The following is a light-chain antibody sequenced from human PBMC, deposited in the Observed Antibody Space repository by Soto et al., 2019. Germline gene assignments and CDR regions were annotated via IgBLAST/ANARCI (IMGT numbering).Light chain of an antibody. J-gene: IGKJ1*01. Sequence: DIVMTQSALSLPVTPGEPSSISFRSSQSLLHSNGYNYLDWYLQKPGQPPQLLIYLGSNRASGVPDRFSGSGSGTDFTLKISRVEAEDVGVYYCMQPLQSWTFGQGTKVDIK. V-gene: IGKV2-28*01. CDR2: LGS. CDR3: MQPLQSWT. CDR1: QSLLHSNGYNY.